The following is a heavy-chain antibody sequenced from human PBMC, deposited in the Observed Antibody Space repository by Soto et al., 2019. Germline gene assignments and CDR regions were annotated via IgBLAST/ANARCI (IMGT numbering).Heavy chain of an antibody. CDR1: GGTFSSYT. V-gene: IGHV1-69*04. D-gene: IGHD2-2*01. J-gene: IGHJ4*02. Sequence: SVKVSCKASGGTFSSYTISWVRQAPGQGLEWMGRIIPILGIANYAQKFQGRVTITADKSTSTAYMELSSLRSEDTAVYYCAREKPLYCSSTSRYGPWDYWGQGTLVTVSS. CDR2: IIPILGIA. CDR3: AREKPLYCSSTSRYGPWDY.